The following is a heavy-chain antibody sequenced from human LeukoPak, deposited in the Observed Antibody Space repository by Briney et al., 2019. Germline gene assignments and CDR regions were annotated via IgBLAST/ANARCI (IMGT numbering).Heavy chain of an antibody. CDR3: ARTCDSSGYHDAFNI. CDR2: IYYIGGT. J-gene: IGHJ3*02. V-gene: IGHV4-59*01. CDR1: GDSISGYY. D-gene: IGHD3-22*01. Sequence: PSETLSLTCTVSGDSISGYYWSWIRQSPGGGLEWIGYIYYIGGTNYNPSLKSRVNISVDTSKNQFSLNLRSVTAADTAVYYCARTCDSSGYHDAFNIWGQGAMVTVS.